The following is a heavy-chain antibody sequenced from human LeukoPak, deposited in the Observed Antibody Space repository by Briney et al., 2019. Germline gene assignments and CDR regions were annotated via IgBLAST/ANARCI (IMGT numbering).Heavy chain of an antibody. J-gene: IGHJ4*02. CDR3: ARQILDSRGYYSDF. CDR1: DGSIRSGTFS. Sequence: TSETLSLTCAVSDGSIRSGTFSWNWIRQHPGRGLEWIGHIYYSGTTYYNPSLASRVSISVDTARNQFSLNLNSLTPADTAIYYCARQILDSRGYYSDFWGQGILVTVSS. CDR2: IYYSGTT. D-gene: IGHD3-22*01. V-gene: IGHV4-31*11.